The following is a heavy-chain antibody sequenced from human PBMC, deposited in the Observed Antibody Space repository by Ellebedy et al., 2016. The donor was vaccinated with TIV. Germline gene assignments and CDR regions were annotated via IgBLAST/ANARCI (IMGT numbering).Heavy chain of an antibody. CDR2: ISGSGGMM. CDR3: ARHIGSQWFDY. J-gene: IGHJ5*01. D-gene: IGHD6-25*01. CDR1: GFIFSSYY. V-gene: IGHV3-48*03. Sequence: PGGSLRLSCVASGFIFSSYYMTWVRQAPGKGLEWISYISGSGGMMDHADSVKGRFTISRDNAKNSLYLQLSSLRAEDTAVYYCARHIGSQWFDYWGQGTLVSVSS.